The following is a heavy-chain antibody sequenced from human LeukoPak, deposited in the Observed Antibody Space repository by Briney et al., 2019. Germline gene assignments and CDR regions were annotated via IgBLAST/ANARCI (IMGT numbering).Heavy chain of an antibody. V-gene: IGHV4-34*01. CDR2: INHSGST. CDR1: GGSFSGYY. Sequence: KPSETLSLTCAVYGGSFSGYYWSWIRQPPGKGLEWIGEINHSGSTNYNPSLKSRVTISVDTSKNQFSLKLSSVTAADTAVYYCAREPGYYDGPWGQGTLVTVSS. D-gene: IGHD3-22*01. CDR3: AREPGYYDGP. J-gene: IGHJ5*02.